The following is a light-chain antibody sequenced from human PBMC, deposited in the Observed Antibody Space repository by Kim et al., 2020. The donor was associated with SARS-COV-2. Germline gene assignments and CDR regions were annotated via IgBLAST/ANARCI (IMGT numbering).Light chain of an antibody. J-gene: IGLJ3*02. V-gene: IGLV1-40*01. CDR2: GNS. CDR1: SSNIGAGYD. CDR3: QSYDSSLSGGGV. Sequence: QSVLTQPPSVSGAPGQRVTISCTGSSSNIGAGYDVHWYQQLPETAPKLLIYGNSNRPSGVPDRFSGSKSGTSASLAITGLQAEDEADYYCQSYDSSLSGGGVFGGGTQLTVL.